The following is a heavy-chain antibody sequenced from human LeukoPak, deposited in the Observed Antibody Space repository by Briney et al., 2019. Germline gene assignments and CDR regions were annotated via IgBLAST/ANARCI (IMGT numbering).Heavy chain of an antibody. CDR3: ARGYDFTWFDP. CDR1: SISTNGYY. J-gene: IGHJ5*02. D-gene: IGHD3-3*01. CDR2: IHYTGST. Sequence: PSETLSLTCTVNSISTNGYYWGWIRQPPGKGLEWIGSIHYTGSTYYNPSLESRVTVSVDTSKNQFSLKLSSVTAADTAVYYCARGYDFTWFDPWGQGTLVTVSS. V-gene: IGHV4-39*01.